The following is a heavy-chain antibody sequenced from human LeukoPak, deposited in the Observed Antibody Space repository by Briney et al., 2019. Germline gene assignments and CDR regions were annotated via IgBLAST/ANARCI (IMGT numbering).Heavy chain of an antibody. V-gene: IGHV3-9*03. Sequence: LSLTCAVSGGSISSGDYYWSWIRQPPGKGLEWVSGISWDSSSIGYADSVKGRFTISRDNAKNSLYLQMNSLRAEDMALYYCAKGGTHDYYYYYMDVWGKGTTVTVSS. J-gene: IGHJ6*03. CDR2: ISWDSSSI. CDR3: AKGGTHDYYYYYMDV. D-gene: IGHD2-8*01. CDR1: GGSISSGDYY.